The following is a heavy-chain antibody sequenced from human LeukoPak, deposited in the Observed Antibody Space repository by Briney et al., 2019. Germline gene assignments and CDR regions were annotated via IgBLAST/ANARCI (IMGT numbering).Heavy chain of an antibody. V-gene: IGHV1-2*06. J-gene: IGHJ4*02. CDR1: GYTFTGYY. Sequence: ASVKVSCKASGYTFTGYYMHWVRQAPGQGLEWMGQINPNSGGTNYAQKFQGRVTMTRDTSISTAYMELSRLRSDDTAVYYCARGSQLHSNFDYWGQGTLVTVSS. D-gene: IGHD1-26*01. CDR3: ARGSQLHSNFDY. CDR2: INPNSGGT.